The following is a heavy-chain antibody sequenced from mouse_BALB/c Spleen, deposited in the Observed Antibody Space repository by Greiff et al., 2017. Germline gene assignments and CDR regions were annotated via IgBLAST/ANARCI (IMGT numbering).Heavy chain of an antibody. CDR3: ARGTMSYAMDY. J-gene: IGHJ4*01. Sequence: EVQLVESGGGLVQPGGSLKLSCAASGFTFSSYGMSWVRQTPDKRLELVATINSNGGSTYYPDSVKGRFTISRDNAKNTLYLQMSSLKSEDTAMYYCARGTMSYAMDYWGQGTSVTVSS. D-gene: IGHD2-4*01. CDR1: GFTFSSYG. V-gene: IGHV5-6-3*01. CDR2: INSNGGST.